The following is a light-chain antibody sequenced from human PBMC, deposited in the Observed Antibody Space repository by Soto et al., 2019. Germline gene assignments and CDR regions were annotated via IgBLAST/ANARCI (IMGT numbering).Light chain of an antibody. CDR2: ASS. J-gene: IGKJ4*01. CDR3: PKYNSAPHT. Sequence: DIQMTQSPSSLSASVGDRVTITCRTSQDISNYLAWYQQKPGKVPKLLLYASSTLQSGVPSRFSGGGSGTDFSLTISSLQPEDVATYYCPKYNSAPHTFGGGTKVEI. CDR1: QDISNY. V-gene: IGKV1-27*01.